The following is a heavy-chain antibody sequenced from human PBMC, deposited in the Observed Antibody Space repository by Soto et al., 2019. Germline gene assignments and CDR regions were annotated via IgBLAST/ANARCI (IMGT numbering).Heavy chain of an antibody. CDR1: GGSFSDFK. Sequence: QVQLQQWGAGLLKPSETLSLTCAVYGGSFSDFKWSWIRQSPGKGLEWIGEINDSGSTNYNPSLKSRVTISVDTSKNQFPLKLSSVTAADTAVYYCARVPGRRQLVRIGVYFDYWGQGTLVTVSS. CDR3: ARVPGRRQLVRIGVYFDY. J-gene: IGHJ4*02. CDR2: INDSGST. D-gene: IGHD6-6*01. V-gene: IGHV4-34*01.